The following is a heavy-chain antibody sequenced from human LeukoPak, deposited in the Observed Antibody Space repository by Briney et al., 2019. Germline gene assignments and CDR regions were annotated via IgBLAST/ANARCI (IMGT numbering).Heavy chain of an antibody. CDR3: ARAPSEIGGYYPEYFRH. J-gene: IGHJ1*01. CDR1: GFTFSSYW. V-gene: IGHV3-74*01. D-gene: IGHD3-22*01. CDR2: IKSDGST. Sequence: PGGSLRLSCAASGFTFSSYWMHWVRQAPGKGLVWVSRIKSDGSTNYADSVKGRFTISRDNAKNTVSLQMNSLRAEDTGVYYCARAPSEIGGYYPEYFRHWGQGTLGPVSS.